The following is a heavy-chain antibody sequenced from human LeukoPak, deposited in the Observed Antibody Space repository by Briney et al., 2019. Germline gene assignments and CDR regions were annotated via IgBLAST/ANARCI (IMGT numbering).Heavy chain of an antibody. CDR2: ISSSGSTI. V-gene: IGHV3-11*01. CDR1: GFTFSDYY. CDR3: ARPPLYDAFDT. J-gene: IGHJ3*02. Sequence: GGSLRLSCAASGFTFSDYYMSWTRQAPGKGLEWVSYISSSGSTIYYADSVKGRFTISRDNAKNSLYLQMNSLRAEDTAVYYCARPPLYDAFDTWGQGTMVTVSS.